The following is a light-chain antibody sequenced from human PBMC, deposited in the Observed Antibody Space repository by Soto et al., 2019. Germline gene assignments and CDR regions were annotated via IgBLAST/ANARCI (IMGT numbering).Light chain of an antibody. V-gene: IGKV1-6*01. CDR1: QGVRDD. Sequence: IQMTQSPSSLSASVGDRVTITCRASQGVRDDVGWYQQKPGKAPKLLIYSASTLQSGVPSRFSGSGSGTDFTLTISGLQPKDFATYYCPQESNYPLTLGGGTKVDIK. J-gene: IGKJ4*01. CDR3: PQESNYPLT. CDR2: SAS.